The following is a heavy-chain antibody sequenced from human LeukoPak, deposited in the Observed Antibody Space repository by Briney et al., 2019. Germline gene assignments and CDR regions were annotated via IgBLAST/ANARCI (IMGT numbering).Heavy chain of an antibody. CDR1: GYTFSNFD. Sequence: ASVTVSCKASGYTFSNFDINWVRQASGQGLEWVGWMSPNNGNAGYAQKLQGRVTLTRDTSIGTACMELTSLKSEDSAVYYCTRGDFWGQGTPVTVSS. CDR2: MSPNNGNA. J-gene: IGHJ4*02. D-gene: IGHD2/OR15-2a*01. CDR3: TRGDF. V-gene: IGHV1-8*01.